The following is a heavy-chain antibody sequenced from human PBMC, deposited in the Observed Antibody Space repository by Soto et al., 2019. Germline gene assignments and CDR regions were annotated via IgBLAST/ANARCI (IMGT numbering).Heavy chain of an antibody. CDR3: TRAPEDIVVVVAATVWFDP. J-gene: IGHJ5*02. D-gene: IGHD2-15*01. V-gene: IGHV3-73*01. Sequence: PGGSLKLSCAACGFTFSGSAMHWVRQASGKGLEWVGRIRSKANSYATAYAASVKGRFTISRDDSKNTAYLQMNSLKTEDTAVYYCTRAPEDIVVVVAATVWFDPWGQGTLVTVSS. CDR2: IRSKANSYAT. CDR1: GFTFSGSA.